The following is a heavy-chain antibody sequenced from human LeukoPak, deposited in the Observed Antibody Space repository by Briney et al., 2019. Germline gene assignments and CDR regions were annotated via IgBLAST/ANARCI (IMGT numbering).Heavy chain of an antibody. V-gene: IGHV3-7*01. J-gene: IGHJ6*03. CDR1: GFTFTSYW. D-gene: IGHD2-8*01. Sequence: GGSLRLSCAASGFTFTSYWMTWVRQAPGKGLEWVANIKQDASEKHYVASVTGRFTISRDNAKNSLYLQMNSLRAEDTAVYYCARETCTTCHTYSYNYYMDVWGKGTTVTVSS. CDR3: ARETCTTCHTYSYNYYMDV. CDR2: IKQDASEK.